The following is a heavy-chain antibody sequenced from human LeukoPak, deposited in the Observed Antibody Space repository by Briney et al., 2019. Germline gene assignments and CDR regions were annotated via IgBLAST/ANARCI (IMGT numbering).Heavy chain of an antibody. D-gene: IGHD3-10*01. CDR3: ARVTPHYYGLWYFDL. V-gene: IGHV1-8*03. CDR1: GYTFTSYD. Sequence: ASVKVSCKASGYTFTSYDINWVRQATGQGLEWMGWMNPNSGNTGYAQKFQGRVTITRNISISTAYMELSSLRSEDTAVYYCARVTPHYYGLWYFDLWGRGTLVTVSS. J-gene: IGHJ2*01. CDR2: MNPNSGNT.